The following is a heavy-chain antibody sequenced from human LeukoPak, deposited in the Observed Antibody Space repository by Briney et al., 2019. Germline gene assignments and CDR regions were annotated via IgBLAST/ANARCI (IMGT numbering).Heavy chain of an antibody. CDR1: GFSLSTNAVG. D-gene: IGHD7-27*01. V-gene: IGHV2-5*01. CDR3: AHKRNWVFVY. Sequence: SGPTLVKPTQTITLTCTFSGFSLSTNAVGVGWIRQPPGKALEWLALIYWNGDQRYSPSLQSRLSITKDTSKNQVVLTMTNMDPVDTATYYCAHKRNWVFVYWGQGTLVTVSS. J-gene: IGHJ4*02. CDR2: IYWNGDQ.